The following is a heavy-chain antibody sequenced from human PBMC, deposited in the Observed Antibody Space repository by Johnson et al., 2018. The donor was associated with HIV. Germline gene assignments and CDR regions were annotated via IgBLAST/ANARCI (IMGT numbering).Heavy chain of an antibody. V-gene: IGHV3-30*02. CDR1: GFTFSSYA. CDR3: AKDGGSYGGAFDI. Sequence: QVQLVESGGGVVQPGRSLRLSCAASGFTFSSYAMHWVRQAPGKGLEWVAFIRYDGSNKYYADSVKGRFTISRDNSKNTLYLQMNSLRAEDTAVYYCAKDGGSYGGAFDIWGQG. CDR2: IRYDGSNK. D-gene: IGHD1-26*01. J-gene: IGHJ3*02.